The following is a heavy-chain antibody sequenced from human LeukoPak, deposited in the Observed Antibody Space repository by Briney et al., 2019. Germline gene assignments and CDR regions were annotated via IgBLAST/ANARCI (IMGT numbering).Heavy chain of an antibody. CDR3: ASSRRQLWSYYYYYMDV. Sequence: GASVKVSCKASGGTFSSYAISWVRQAPGQGLEWMGGIIPIFGTANYAQKFQGRVTITADKSTSTAYMELSSLRSEDTAVYYCASSRRQLWSYYYYYMDVWGKGTTVTVSS. J-gene: IGHJ6*03. CDR1: GGTFSSYA. CDR2: IIPIFGTA. D-gene: IGHD5-18*01. V-gene: IGHV1-69*06.